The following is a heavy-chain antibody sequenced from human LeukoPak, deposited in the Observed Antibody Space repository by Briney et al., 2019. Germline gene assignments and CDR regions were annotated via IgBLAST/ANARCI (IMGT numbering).Heavy chain of an antibody. CDR2: INPNSGGT. Sequence: ASVKLSCKASGGTFSSYAISWVRQAPGQGLEWMGRINPNSGGTNYAQKFQGRVTMTRDTSISTAYMELSRLRSDDTAVYYCARDVATTNWFDPWGQGTLVTVSS. CDR1: GGTFSSYA. J-gene: IGHJ5*02. V-gene: IGHV1-2*06. D-gene: IGHD4-11*01. CDR3: ARDVATTNWFDP.